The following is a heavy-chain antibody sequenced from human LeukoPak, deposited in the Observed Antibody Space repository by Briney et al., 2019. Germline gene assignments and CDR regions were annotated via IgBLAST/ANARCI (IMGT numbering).Heavy chain of an antibody. CDR1: GGSFSGYY. D-gene: IGHD5-12*01. Sequence: PSETLSLTCAVYGGSFSGYYWSWIRQPPRKGLGWIGEINHSGSTNYNPSLKSRVTISVDTSKNQFSLKLSSVTAADTAVYYCARVDIVATILDYWGQGTLVTVSS. V-gene: IGHV4-34*01. CDR2: INHSGST. J-gene: IGHJ4*02. CDR3: ARVDIVATILDY.